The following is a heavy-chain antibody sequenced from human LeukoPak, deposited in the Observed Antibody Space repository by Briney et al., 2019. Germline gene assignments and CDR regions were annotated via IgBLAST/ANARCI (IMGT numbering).Heavy chain of an antibody. V-gene: IGHV4-34*01. J-gene: IGHJ6*02. Sequence: SETLSLTCAVYGGSFSGYYWSWIRQPPGKGLEWIGEINHSGSTNYNPSLKSRVTISVDTSKNQFSLKLSSVTAADTAVYYCARKSGTAAGRRGYYYGMDVWGQGTTVTVSS. CDR1: GGSFSGYY. CDR3: ARKSGTAAGRRGYYYGMDV. D-gene: IGHD6-13*01. CDR2: INHSGST.